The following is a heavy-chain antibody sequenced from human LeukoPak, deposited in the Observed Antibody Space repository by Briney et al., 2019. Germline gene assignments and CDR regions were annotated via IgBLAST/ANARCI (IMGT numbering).Heavy chain of an antibody. CDR1: GGSISSSSYY. Sequence: SETLSLTCTVSGGSISSSSYYWGWIRQPPGKGLEWIGSIYYSGSTYYNPSLKSRVTISVDTSKNQFSLKLSSVTAADTAVYYCARVPQYCSSTSCSSYFDYWGQGTLVTVSS. V-gene: IGHV4-39*07. CDR3: ARVPQYCSSTSCSSYFDY. D-gene: IGHD2-2*01. J-gene: IGHJ4*02. CDR2: IYYSGST.